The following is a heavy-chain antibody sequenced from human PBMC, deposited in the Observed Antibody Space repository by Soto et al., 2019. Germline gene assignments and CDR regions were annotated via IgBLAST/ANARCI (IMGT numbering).Heavy chain of an antibody. CDR3: TRDRTSSLYGMDV. CDR1: GYTFSSFG. CDR2: ISTYNGDT. V-gene: IGHV1-18*01. J-gene: IGHJ6*02. D-gene: IGHD1-26*01. Sequence: HVELVQSGAEVKKPGASVKVSCKASGYTFSSFGISWVRQAPGQGLEWMAWISTYNGDTNYAQKLQGRVTRTTDTATTTAYMELRGLRSDDTAMYYCTRDRTSSLYGMDVWGQGTTVTVSS.